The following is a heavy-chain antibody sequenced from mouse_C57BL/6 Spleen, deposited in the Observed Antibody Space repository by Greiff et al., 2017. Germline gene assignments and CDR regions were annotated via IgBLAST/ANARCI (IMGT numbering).Heavy chain of an antibody. CDR1: GYAFSSSW. CDR2: IYPGDGDT. Sequence: QVQLKESGPELVKPGASVKISCKASGYAFSSSWMNWVKQRPGQGLEWIGRIYPGDGDTNYNGQFKGKATLTADKSSSPAYMQLSSLTSEDSAVYFCARSRDYSSSYGWYFDVWGTGTTVTVSS. CDR3: ARSRDYSSSYGWYFDV. V-gene: IGHV1-82*01. D-gene: IGHD1-1*01. J-gene: IGHJ1*03.